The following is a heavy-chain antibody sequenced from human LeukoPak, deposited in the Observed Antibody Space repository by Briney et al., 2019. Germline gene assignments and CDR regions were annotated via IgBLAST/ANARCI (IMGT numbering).Heavy chain of an antibody. CDR3: ARDQGIFDY. CDR2: ISSSSKTI. CDR1: GFTFSSYG. J-gene: IGHJ4*02. Sequence: GGSLRLSCAAPGFTFSSYGMNWVRQAPGKGLEWVSYISSSSKTIYYADSVKGRFTISRDNAKNSLYLQMNSLRDKDSAVYYCARDQGIFDYWGQGTLVTVSS. V-gene: IGHV3-48*02.